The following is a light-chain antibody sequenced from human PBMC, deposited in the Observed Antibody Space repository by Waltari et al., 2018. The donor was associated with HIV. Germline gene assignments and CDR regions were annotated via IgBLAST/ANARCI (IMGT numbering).Light chain of an antibody. CDR1: QSVITY. J-gene: IGKJ5*01. V-gene: IGKV3-11*01. Sequence: EIVLTQSPASLSLSPGDRATLSCRASQSVITYLGWYQQNPGQAPRLLIFDSKRASGLPARFSGSGSGTDFTLTISGLEPDDSAIYYCQHHHSWPFTFGQGTRLEI. CDR3: QHHHSWPFT. CDR2: DS.